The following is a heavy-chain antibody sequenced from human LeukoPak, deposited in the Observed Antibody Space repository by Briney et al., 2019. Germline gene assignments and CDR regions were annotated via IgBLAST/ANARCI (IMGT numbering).Heavy chain of an antibody. D-gene: IGHD3-10*01. CDR1: GFTFSKYG. CDR3: ARDRTFGGGEGKNNEPFAA. V-gene: IGHV3-33*01. CDR2: VRYDGRNE. Sequence: GGSLRLSCAASGFTFSKYGMHWVRQAPGKGLEWVSLVRYDGRNEDYADSVKGRFTISRDNSENTLYLQMNSLRAEDTALYFCARDRTFGGGEGKNNEPFAAWGQGTLVIVSS. J-gene: IGHJ5*02.